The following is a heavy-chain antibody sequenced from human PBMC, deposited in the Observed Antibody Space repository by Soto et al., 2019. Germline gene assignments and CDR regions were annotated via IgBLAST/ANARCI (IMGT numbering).Heavy chain of an antibody. D-gene: IGHD6-13*01. Sequence: EVQLLESGGGLVQPGGSLRLSCAASGFTFSNYAMTWVRQAPGKRLEWVSVITGSGGGTYFVDSVKGRFTISRDNSKNTVYLHMNSMRAEDTDVYYCAKRPLPAAVFDYWGQGTLVTVSS. J-gene: IGHJ4*02. CDR2: ITGSGGGT. CDR3: AKRPLPAAVFDY. V-gene: IGHV3-23*01. CDR1: GFTFSNYA.